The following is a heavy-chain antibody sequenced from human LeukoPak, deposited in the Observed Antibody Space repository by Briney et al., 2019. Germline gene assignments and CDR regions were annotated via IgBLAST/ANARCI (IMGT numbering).Heavy chain of an antibody. CDR3: AKTTWIQLWYDY. J-gene: IGHJ4*02. CDR2: TYTSGST. CDR1: GGSISSGSYY. Sequence: SETLSLTCTVSGGSISSGSYYWSWIRQPAGKGLEWTGRTYTSGSTNYNPSLKSRVTISVDTSKNQFSLKLSSVTAADTAVYYCAKTTWIQLWYDYWGQGILVTVSS. V-gene: IGHV4-61*02. D-gene: IGHD5-18*01.